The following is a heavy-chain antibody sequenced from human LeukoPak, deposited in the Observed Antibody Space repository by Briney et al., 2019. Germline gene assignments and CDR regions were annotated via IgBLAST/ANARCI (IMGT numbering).Heavy chain of an antibody. D-gene: IGHD3-3*01. V-gene: IGHV1-8*03. CDR3: ASGGDFWSGHYFDY. J-gene: IGHJ4*02. CDR1: GYTFTSYD. Sequence: GASVKVSCKASGYTFTSYDINWVRQATGQGLEWIGWMNPNSGNTGYSQKFQGRVTITRNTSISTAYMELSSLRSEDTAVYYCASGGDFWSGHYFDYWGQGTLVTVSS. CDR2: MNPNSGNT.